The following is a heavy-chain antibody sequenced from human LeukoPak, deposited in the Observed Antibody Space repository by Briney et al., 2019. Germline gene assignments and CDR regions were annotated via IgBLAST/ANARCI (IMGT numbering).Heavy chain of an antibody. CDR1: GGSISSGAYY. CDR2: MSYSGSA. CDR3: ARAILTPSGYVWHFDL. Sequence: SETLSLTCTASGGSISSGAYYWSWIRQHPGRGLEWIGYMSYSGSAYYNPSLRSRVSISVDTHRSLYSLKLSSVTAADTAVYYCARAILTPSGYVWHFDLWGRGTLVTVSS. V-gene: IGHV4-31*03. J-gene: IGHJ2*01. D-gene: IGHD3-3*01.